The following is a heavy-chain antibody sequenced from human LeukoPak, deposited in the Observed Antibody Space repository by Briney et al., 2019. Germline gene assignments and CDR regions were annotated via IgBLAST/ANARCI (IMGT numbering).Heavy chain of an antibody. Sequence: SGPTLVNPTQTLTLTCSFSGFSLTPNGVGVAWLRQPPGKALEWLAVIYWNDHKRYTPSLENRLTITKDTSKNQVVLTMTNTDPADTATYFCAHRDKSFGVIKNENWFDPWGPGTPVTVSS. D-gene: IGHD3-3*01. CDR3: AHRDKSFGVIKNENWFDP. CDR2: IYWNDHK. CDR1: GFSLTPNGVG. J-gene: IGHJ5*02. V-gene: IGHV2-5*01.